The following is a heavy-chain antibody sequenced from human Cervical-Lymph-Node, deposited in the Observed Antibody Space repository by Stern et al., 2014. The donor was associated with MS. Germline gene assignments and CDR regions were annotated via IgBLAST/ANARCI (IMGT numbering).Heavy chain of an antibody. J-gene: IGHJ4*02. CDR3: AKAPGRATVTPDY. V-gene: IGHV3-30*18. Sequence: VQLVESEGGVVQPGRSLRLSCAASGFTFSSYGMHWVRQAPGKGLEWVAVISYDGSNKYYADSVKGRFTISRDNSKNTLYLQMNSLRAEDTAVYYCAKAPGRATVTPDYWGQGTLVTVSS. D-gene: IGHD4-17*01. CDR2: ISYDGSNK. CDR1: GFTFSSYG.